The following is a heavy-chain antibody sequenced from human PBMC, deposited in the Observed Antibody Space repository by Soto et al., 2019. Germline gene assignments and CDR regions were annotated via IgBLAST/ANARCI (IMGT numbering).Heavy chain of an antibody. V-gene: IGHV4-30-4*01. J-gene: IGHJ5*02. CDR2: IYYSGST. Sequence: QVQLQESGPGLVKPSQTLSLTCTVSGGSISSGDYYWSWIRQPPGKGLEWIGYIYYSGSTYYNPYLKSRVTKPEDTSKNQFALQLRPVPAADTAVYYCARGHWFDPWGQGTLVTVSS. D-gene: IGHD3-10*01. CDR1: GGSISSGDYY. CDR3: ARGHWFDP.